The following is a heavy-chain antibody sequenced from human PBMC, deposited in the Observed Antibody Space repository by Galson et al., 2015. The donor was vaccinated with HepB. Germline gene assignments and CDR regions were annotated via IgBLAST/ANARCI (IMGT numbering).Heavy chain of an antibody. J-gene: IGHJ5*02. D-gene: IGHD3-10*01. CDR3: ARDRFGEYNWFDP. CDR2: IIPILGIA. V-gene: IGHV1-69*02. CDR1: GGTFSSYT. Sequence: SVKASCKASGGTFSSYTINWVRQAPGQGLEWMGRIIPILGIANYAQKFQGRVTITADKSTSTAYMELSSLRSEDTAVYYCARDRFGEYNWFDPWGQGTLVTVSS.